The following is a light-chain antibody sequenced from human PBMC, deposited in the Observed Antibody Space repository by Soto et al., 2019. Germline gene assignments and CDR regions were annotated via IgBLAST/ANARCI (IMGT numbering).Light chain of an antibody. Sequence: EIVLTQSPGTLSLSPGESATLSCRASQTVSSGSLAWYQQKPGQAPRLLISNASRRATGVPDRFSGSGSGTDFTLTSSRLEPEDFAVYFCQQYGTSPVTFGPGTKVDFK. V-gene: IGKV3-20*01. CDR2: NAS. J-gene: IGKJ3*01. CDR1: QTVSSGS. CDR3: QQYGTSPVT.